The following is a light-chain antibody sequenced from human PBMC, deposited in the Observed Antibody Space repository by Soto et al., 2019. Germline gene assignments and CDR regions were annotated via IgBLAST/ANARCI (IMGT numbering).Light chain of an antibody. Sequence: DIQMTQSPSSVSASVGYRVTITYRASKGINSWLAWYQQKPGKAQRLLIYGAGSLPGGVPSRFSGSGSGTEFNLTFSSLQPEDFGTSYCQQAASVPLTFGGGTKVEIK. CDR1: KGINSW. J-gene: IGKJ4*01. V-gene: IGKV1-12*01. CDR3: QQAASVPLT. CDR2: GAG.